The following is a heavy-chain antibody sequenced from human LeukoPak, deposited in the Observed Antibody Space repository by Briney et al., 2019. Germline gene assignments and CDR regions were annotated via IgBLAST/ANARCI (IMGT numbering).Heavy chain of an antibody. V-gene: IGHV3-74*01. J-gene: IGHJ1*01. CDR1: GFTFSDFW. D-gene: IGHD2-2*01. CDR2: INSDGSGT. CDR3: ASEYCSSTSCHP. Sequence: GGSLRLSCAASGFTFSDFWMHWVRQAPGKGLVWVSRINSDGSGTSYADSVKGRFTISRDNAKNTLYLQMSSLRAEDTAVYYCASEYCSSTSCHPWGQGTLVTVSS.